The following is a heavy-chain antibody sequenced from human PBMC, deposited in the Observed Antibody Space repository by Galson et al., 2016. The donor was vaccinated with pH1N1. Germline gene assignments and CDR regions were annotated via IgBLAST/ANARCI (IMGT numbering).Heavy chain of an antibody. V-gene: IGHV5-51*01. CDR1: GYSFTNYW. J-gene: IGHJ6*02. CDR3: SRQDTSGFGFYHCGMDF. CDR2: IYPSDSDT. D-gene: IGHD3-3*01. Sequence: QSGAEVKKPGESLKISCKGSGYSFTNYWIAWMRQMHGKGLEWMGIIYPSDSDTRYSPSFQGQVTISADTYIHTAYLQWSCLQASYTAVFYCSRQDTSGFGFYHCGMDFWGQGTAVTVSS.